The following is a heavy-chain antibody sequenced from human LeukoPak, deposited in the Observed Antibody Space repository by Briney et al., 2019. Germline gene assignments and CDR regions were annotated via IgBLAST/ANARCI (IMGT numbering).Heavy chain of an antibody. CDR1: GYTFTGYY. CDR3: ARGFYYGSGNYFEY. Sequence: ASVKVSFKASGYTFTGYYVHWVRQAPGQGLEWMGWINPKSGGTAYEPKFQGRVTVIRDTSISTAYMELRSLRSDDTAVYYCARGFYYGSGNYFEYWGQGTLVTVSS. J-gene: IGHJ4*02. V-gene: IGHV1-2*02. CDR2: INPKSGGT. D-gene: IGHD3-10*01.